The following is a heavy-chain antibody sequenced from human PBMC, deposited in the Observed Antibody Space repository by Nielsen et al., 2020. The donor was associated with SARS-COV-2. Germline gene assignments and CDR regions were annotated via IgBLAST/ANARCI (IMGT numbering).Heavy chain of an antibody. CDR1: GISFSSYG. CDR3: ARGDPITTLTNLDS. J-gene: IGHJ4*02. Sequence: GGSLRLSCEASGISFSSYGVHWVRQAPGKGLEWVAVISSDGSNYYFGDSVKGRVTVSRDNSRNTVFLQMSSLRAEDTAVYYCARGDPITTLTNLDSWGQGTLVTSPQ. V-gene: IGHV3-30*03. D-gene: IGHD3-10*01. CDR2: ISSDGSNY.